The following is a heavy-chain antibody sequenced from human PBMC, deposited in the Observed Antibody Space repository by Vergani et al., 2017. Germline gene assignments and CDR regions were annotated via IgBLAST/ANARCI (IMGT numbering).Heavy chain of an antibody. V-gene: IGHV3-21*01. Sequence: EVQLVESGGGLVKRGGSLRLSCAASGFTFSSYSMNWVRQAPGKGLEWVSSISSSSSYIHYSDSLKGRFTISRDNAKSSLYLQMNYLRVDDTAVYYCVRDIKGFDSWGQGTLVTVSS. CDR2: ISSSSSYI. CDR1: GFTFSSYS. CDR3: VRDIKGFDS. J-gene: IGHJ4*02.